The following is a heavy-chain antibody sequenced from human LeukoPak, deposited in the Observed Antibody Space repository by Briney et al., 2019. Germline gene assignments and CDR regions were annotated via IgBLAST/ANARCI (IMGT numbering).Heavy chain of an antibody. J-gene: IGHJ4*02. Sequence: ASVKVSCKASGYTFTSYAMHWVRQAPGQRLEWMGWINAGNGNTKYSQKFQGRVTTTRDTSVSTAYMELSSLRSEDTAVYYCARSSSGYYGYYFDYWGQGTLVTVSS. CDR1: GYTFTSYA. CDR3: ARSSSGYYGYYFDY. CDR2: INAGNGNT. V-gene: IGHV1-3*01. D-gene: IGHD3-22*01.